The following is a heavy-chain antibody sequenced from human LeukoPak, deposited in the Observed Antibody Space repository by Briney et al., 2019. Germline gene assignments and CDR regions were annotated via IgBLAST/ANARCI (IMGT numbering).Heavy chain of an antibody. J-gene: IGHJ6*02. D-gene: IGHD3-10*01. CDR3: ARSPTRVMVRGVIPPVDYGMDV. CDR2: MNPNSGNT. Sequence: ASVKVSCTASGYTFTSYDINWVRQATGQGLEWMGWMNPNSGNTGSAQKFQGRVTMTRNTSITTAYMELSSLRSDDTAVYYCARSPTRVMVRGVIPPVDYGMDVWGQGTTVTVSS. V-gene: IGHV1-8*01. CDR1: GYTFTSYD.